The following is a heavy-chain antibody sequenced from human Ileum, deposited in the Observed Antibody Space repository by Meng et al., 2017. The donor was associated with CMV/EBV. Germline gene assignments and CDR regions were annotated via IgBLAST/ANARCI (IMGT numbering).Heavy chain of an antibody. CDR3: ARGSSGWPKGPDY. V-gene: IGHV1-2*02. CDR1: GDSVTALD. CDR2: INPNSGDK. D-gene: IGHD6-19*01. J-gene: IGHJ4*02. Sequence: NASGDSVTALDMHGVRQAPGQGLEWMGWINPNSGDKNDAQNVQGRVTMNRDSSISTVYMELSSLRSDDTAVYCCARGSSGWPKGPDYWGQGSLVTVSS.